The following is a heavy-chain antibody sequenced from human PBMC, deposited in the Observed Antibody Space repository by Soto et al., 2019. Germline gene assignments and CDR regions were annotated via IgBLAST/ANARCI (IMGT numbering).Heavy chain of an antibody. D-gene: IGHD3-3*01. CDR2: IIPIFGTA. V-gene: IGHV1-69*06. CDR1: GVTFSSYA. CDR3: ARGGYYDFWSGYQRDYYYSGMDV. Sequence: SVKVSCKASGVTFSSYAISWVRQAPGQGLEWMGGIIPIFGTANYAQKFQGRVTITADKSTSTAYMELSSLRSEDTAVYYCARGGYYDFWSGYQRDYYYSGMDVWGQGTTVTVSS. J-gene: IGHJ6*02.